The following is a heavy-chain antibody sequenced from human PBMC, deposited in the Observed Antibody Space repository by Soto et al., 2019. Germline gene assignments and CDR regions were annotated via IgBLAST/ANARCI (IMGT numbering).Heavy chain of an antibody. CDR2: IKYDESST. CDR1: GFTFTNYW. J-gene: IGHJ6*02. CDR3: ARGIKNYYGTDV. Sequence: GGSLILSCAASGFTFTNYWMHWVRQAPGKGLEWVSRIKYDESSTSYADSVKGRFTISRDNAKNTLYLKVNGLSAEDTAVYYCARGIKNYYGTDVWGQGTTVTVSS. V-gene: IGHV3-74*01. D-gene: IGHD2-15*01.